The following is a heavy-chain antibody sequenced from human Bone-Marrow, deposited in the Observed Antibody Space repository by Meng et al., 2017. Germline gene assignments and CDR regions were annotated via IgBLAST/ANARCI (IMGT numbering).Heavy chain of an antibody. D-gene: IGHD6-13*01. CDR2: INIDGSST. Sequence: EVQLVESGGGLVQPGGALRPSCVASGFKLSSYWMHWVRQAPGKGLVWVSRINIDGSSTIYADSVEGRFTISRDNAKNTLYLQMNSLRVDDTAVYYCAQLGTTDYWGQGALVTVSS. CDR3: AQLGTTDY. J-gene: IGHJ4*02. V-gene: IGHV3-74*01. CDR1: GFKLSSYW.